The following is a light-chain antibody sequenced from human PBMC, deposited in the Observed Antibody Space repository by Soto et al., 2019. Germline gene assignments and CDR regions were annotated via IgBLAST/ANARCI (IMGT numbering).Light chain of an antibody. CDR1: SSDVGSYNL. CDR3: CSYAGSSTYV. V-gene: IGLV2-23*02. Sequence: QSVLTQPASVSGSPGQSITIPCTGTSSDVGSYNLVSWYQQHPGKAPKVMIYEVSKRPSGVPNRFSGSKSGNTASLTISGLQAEDEADYYCCSYAGSSTYVFGTGTKVTVL. CDR2: EVS. J-gene: IGLJ1*01.